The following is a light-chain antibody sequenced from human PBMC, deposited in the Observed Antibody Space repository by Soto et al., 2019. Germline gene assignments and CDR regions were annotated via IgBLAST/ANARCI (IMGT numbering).Light chain of an antibody. J-gene: IGKJ4*01. CDR1: QGIRND. CDR3: QQLRMYPST. CDR2: AAS. Sequence: DIQMTQSPSSLSASVGDRVTITCRASQGIRNDLGWYQQKPGEAPKLLIYAASTLYGGVPSRFSGSGSGTDFALTITSLQAEDFATYDCQQLRMYPSTFGGGTKVDIK. V-gene: IGKV1-17*01.